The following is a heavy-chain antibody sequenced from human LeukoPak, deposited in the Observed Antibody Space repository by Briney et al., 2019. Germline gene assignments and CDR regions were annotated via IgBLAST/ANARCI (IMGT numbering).Heavy chain of an antibody. V-gene: IGHV3-23*01. J-gene: IGHJ4*02. CDR2: ISVSGGST. Sequence: GGSLRPSCAASGSTFSSYAMSWVRRAPGKGLEWVSAISVSGGSTYYADSVKGRFTISRDNSKNTLYLQMNSLRAEDTAVYYCAKRVDDFWSGYKNPAQRPDYWGQGTLVTVSS. CDR3: AKRVDDFWSGYKNPAQRPDY. CDR1: GSTFSSYA. D-gene: IGHD3-3*01.